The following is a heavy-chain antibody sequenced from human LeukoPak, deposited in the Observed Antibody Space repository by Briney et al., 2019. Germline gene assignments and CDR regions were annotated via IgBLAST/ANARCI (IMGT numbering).Heavy chain of an antibody. CDR2: ISGSGGST. Sequence: PGGSLRLSCAASGFTFSSYAMSWVRQAPGKGLEWVSAISGSGGSTYYADSVKGRFTISRDNSKNTLYLQMNSLRAEDTAVYCCAKNPHYYYDSSGYFDYWGQGTLVTVSS. J-gene: IGHJ4*02. D-gene: IGHD3-22*01. CDR3: AKNPHYYYDSSGYFDY. V-gene: IGHV3-23*01. CDR1: GFTFSSYA.